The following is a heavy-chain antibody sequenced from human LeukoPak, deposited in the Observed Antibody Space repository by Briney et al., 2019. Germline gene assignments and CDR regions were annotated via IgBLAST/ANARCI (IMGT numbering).Heavy chain of an antibody. CDR3: ARAMTTVTTIDY. J-gene: IGHJ4*02. CDR2: INPNSGGT. CDR1: GYTFTGYY. Sequence: ASVTVSCKASGYTFTGYYMHWVRQAPGQGLEWMGWINPNSGGTNYAQKFQGRVTITADKSTSTAYMELSSLRSEDTAVYYCARAMTTVTTIDYWGQGTLVTVSS. D-gene: IGHD4-17*01. V-gene: IGHV1-2*02.